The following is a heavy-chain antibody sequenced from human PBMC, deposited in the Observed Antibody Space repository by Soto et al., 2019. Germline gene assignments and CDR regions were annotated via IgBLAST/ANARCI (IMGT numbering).Heavy chain of an antibody. D-gene: IGHD6-13*01. J-gene: IGHJ4*02. V-gene: IGHV2-5*02. Sequence: QITLKESGPTLVKPTQTLTLNCTFSGFSLSTSGVGVGWIRQPPGKALEWLALIYWDDDKRYSPSLKSRLTITKDNSKNQVVLTMTNMYPVDTATYYCAHRRRGAAAGTFDYWGQGTLVTVSS. CDR2: IYWDDDK. CDR3: AHRRRGAAAGTFDY. CDR1: GFSLSTSGVG.